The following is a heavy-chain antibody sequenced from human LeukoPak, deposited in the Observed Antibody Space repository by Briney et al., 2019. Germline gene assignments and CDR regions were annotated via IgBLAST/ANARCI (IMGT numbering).Heavy chain of an antibody. J-gene: IGHJ3*02. CDR3: ARENYSGSGSYYIPSAFDI. Sequence: GGSLRLSCAASGFTFSSYAMSWVRQAPGKGLEWVSAISGSGGSTYYADSVKGRFTISRDNSKNTLYLQMNSLRAEDTAVYYCARENYSGSGSYYIPSAFDIWGQGTMVTVSS. D-gene: IGHD3-10*01. V-gene: IGHV3-23*01. CDR1: GFTFSSYA. CDR2: ISGSGGST.